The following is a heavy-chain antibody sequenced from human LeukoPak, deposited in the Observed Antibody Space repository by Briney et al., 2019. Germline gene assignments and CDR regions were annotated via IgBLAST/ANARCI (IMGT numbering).Heavy chain of an antibody. V-gene: IGHV1-69*13. Sequence: SVKVSCKASGGTFSSYAISWVRQAPGQGLEWMGGIIPIFGTANYAQKFQGRVTITADESTSTAYMELSSLRSEDTAVYYCATNSGSYPLASWYYYGMDVWGQGTTVTVSS. CDR2: IIPIFGTA. CDR3: ATNSGSYPLASWYYYGMDV. CDR1: GGTFSSYA. J-gene: IGHJ6*02. D-gene: IGHD1-26*01.